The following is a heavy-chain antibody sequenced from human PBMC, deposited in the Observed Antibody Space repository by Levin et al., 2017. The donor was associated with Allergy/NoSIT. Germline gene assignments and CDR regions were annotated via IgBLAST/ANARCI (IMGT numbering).Heavy chain of an antibody. CDR3: ARAVGATRDFQH. CDR2: IYYSGRT. CDR1: GGSITSSNYY. V-gene: IGHV4-39*07. D-gene: IGHD1-26*01. Sequence: SETLSLTCTVSGGSITSSNYYWGWIRQPPGKGLEWIGTIYYSGRTYYNPSLKSRVTISVDTSKNQFSLKLSSVTAADTAVYYCARAVGATRDFQHWGQGTLVTVSS. J-gene: IGHJ1*01.